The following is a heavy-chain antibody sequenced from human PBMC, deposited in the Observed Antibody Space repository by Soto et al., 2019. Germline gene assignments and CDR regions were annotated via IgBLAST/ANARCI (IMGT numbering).Heavy chain of an antibody. CDR1: GFTFSSYG. CDR3: AREIIVGATGYYYYGMDV. J-gene: IGHJ6*02. V-gene: IGHV3-33*01. CDR2: IWYDGSNK. Sequence: PGGSLRLSCAASGFTFSSYGMHRVRQAPGKGLEWVAVIWYDGSNKYYADSVKGRFTISRDNSKNTLYLQMNSLRAEDTAVYYCAREIIVGATGYYYYGMDVWGQGTTVTVSS. D-gene: IGHD1-26*01.